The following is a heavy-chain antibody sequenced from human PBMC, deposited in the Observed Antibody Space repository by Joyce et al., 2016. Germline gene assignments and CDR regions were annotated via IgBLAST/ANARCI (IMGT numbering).Heavy chain of an antibody. D-gene: IGHD2/OR15-2a*01. CDR1: GFTLVNFG. Sequence: QVQLVESGGGVVQPGGSLRLSCEGSGFTLVNFGMHWVRQAPGKGLEWVASVSHDGLRRTYAESVKGRFTISRDNVRTSVFLQMNSLRPEDTALYYCARDRYEYFCDYWGQGTLVTVSS. V-gene: IGHV3-30*03. J-gene: IGHJ4*02. CDR3: ARDRYEYFCDY. CDR2: VSHDGLRR.